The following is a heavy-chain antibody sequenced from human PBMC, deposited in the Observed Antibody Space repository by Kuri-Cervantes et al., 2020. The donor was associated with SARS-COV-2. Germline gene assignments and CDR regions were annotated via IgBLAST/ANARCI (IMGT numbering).Heavy chain of an antibody. J-gene: IGHJ4*02. V-gene: IGHV4-39*01. CDR2: IHYRGST. CDR3: ARLYDSSGYYYPAFDY. CDR1: GGSISGSSYY. D-gene: IGHD3-22*01. Sequence: SCTVSGGSISGSSYYWGWIRQPPGKGLEWIGSIHYRGSTYYNPSLKTRVTISVDTSKNQFSLRLSSVTAADTAVYYCARLYDSSGYYYPAFDYWGQGTLVTVSS.